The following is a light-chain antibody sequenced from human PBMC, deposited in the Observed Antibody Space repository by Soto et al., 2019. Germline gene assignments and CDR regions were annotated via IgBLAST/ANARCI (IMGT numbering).Light chain of an antibody. CDR3: EQYNNWPIT. CDR2: VAS. CDR1: QSVSSN. J-gene: IGKJ5*01. Sequence: IVLTQSPATLSLSPGERATLSCMASQSVSSNLAWYKQKPGQAPRLLSYVASTRATGIPARFSGSGSGTEFTLTISSLKSEDFEVYYCEQYNNWPITFGQGTRLEIK. V-gene: IGKV3-15*01.